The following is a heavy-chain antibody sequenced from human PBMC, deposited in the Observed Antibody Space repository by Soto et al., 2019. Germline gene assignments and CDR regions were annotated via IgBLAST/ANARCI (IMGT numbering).Heavy chain of an antibody. D-gene: IGHD3-16*01. J-gene: IGHJ6*02. CDR3: ARGTWGQPGVGMDV. CDR1: GFSFSAYE. CDR2: ISSRGYTM. V-gene: IGHV3-48*03. Sequence: EEQLVESGGGLVQPGGSLRLSCAASGFSFSAYEMNWVRQAPGKGLGWVSYISSRGYTMYYADSVRGRFTISRDNAKNTLYLHLNSLRVEDTAIYFCARGTWGQPGVGMDVWGQGTTVTVSS.